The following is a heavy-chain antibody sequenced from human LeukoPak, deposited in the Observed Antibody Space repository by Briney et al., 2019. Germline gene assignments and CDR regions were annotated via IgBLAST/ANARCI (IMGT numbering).Heavy chain of an antibody. CDR2: INPSGGST. CDR1: GYTFTSYY. Sequence: ASVKVSCKASGYTFTSYYMHWVRQAPGQGLEWMGIINPSGGSTSYAQKFQGRVTMTRDTSTSTVYMELSSLRSEDTAVYYCARGGSYCGGDCYTAFDIWGQGTMVTVSS. D-gene: IGHD2-21*02. J-gene: IGHJ3*02. CDR3: ARGGSYCGGDCYTAFDI. V-gene: IGHV1-46*01.